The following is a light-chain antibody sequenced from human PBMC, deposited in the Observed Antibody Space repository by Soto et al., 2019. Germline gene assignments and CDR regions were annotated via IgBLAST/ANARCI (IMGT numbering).Light chain of an antibody. J-gene: IGLJ1*01. Sequence: QSVLTQPPSASGTPGQRVTISCSGSSSNIGSTTVNWYQHLPGTAPKVLIYSSNQRPSGVPDRFSGSKSGTSASLAISGLQSEDEGDYYCVAWDDRLNGDVFGTGTKLTVL. V-gene: IGLV1-44*01. CDR3: VAWDDRLNGDV. CDR2: SSN. CDR1: SSNIGSTT.